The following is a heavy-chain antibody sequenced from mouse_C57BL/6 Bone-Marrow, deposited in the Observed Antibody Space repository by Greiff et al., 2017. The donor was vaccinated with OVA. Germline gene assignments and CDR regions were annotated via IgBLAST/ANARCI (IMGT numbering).Heavy chain of an antibody. J-gene: IGHJ3*01. CDR2: ISPRSGNT. Sequence: VQLQQPGAELARPGASVKLSCKASGYTFTSYGISWVKQRTGQGLEWIGEISPRSGNTYYNEKFKGKATLTADKSSSPAYMELRSLTSEDSAVYFCARLGWDGAYWGQGTLVTVSA. V-gene: IGHV1-81*01. CDR3: ARLGWDGAY. D-gene: IGHD4-1*01. CDR1: GYTFTSYG.